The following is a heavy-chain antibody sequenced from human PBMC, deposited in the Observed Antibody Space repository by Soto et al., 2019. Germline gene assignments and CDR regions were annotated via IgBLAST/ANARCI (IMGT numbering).Heavy chain of an antibody. CDR1: GFNFGSFW. V-gene: IGHV3-74*03. D-gene: IGHD4-17*01. Sequence: EVRLVESGGGVAHPGGSLRLSCAAAGFNFGSFWMHWVRQVPGKGLEWVAHINSEGSSTTYADSVKGRFTISRDNVKYTVSLQMNSLRAEDTAVYFFASIHGANWFEKWGQGTLVSVSS. J-gene: IGHJ5*02. CDR2: INSEGSST. CDR3: ASIHGANWFEK.